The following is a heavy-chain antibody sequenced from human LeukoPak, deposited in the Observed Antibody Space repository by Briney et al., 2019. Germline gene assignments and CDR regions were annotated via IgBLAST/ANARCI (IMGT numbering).Heavy chain of an antibody. Sequence: APVKVSCKVSGYTLTELSMHWVRQAPGKGLEWMGGFDPEDGETIYAQKFQGRVTMTEDTSTDTAYMELSSLRSEDTAVYYCATGAPNIVVVPAAQGDYGMDVWGQGTTVTVSS. D-gene: IGHD2-2*01. CDR2: FDPEDGET. J-gene: IGHJ6*02. CDR1: GYTLTELS. V-gene: IGHV1-24*01. CDR3: ATGAPNIVVVPAAQGDYGMDV.